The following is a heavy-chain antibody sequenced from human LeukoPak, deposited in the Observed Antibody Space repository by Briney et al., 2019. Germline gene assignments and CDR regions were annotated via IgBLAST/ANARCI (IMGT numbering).Heavy chain of an antibody. Sequence: GGSLRLSCVASGFSLNRYWMSWVRQAPGKGLGWVANIKEDGTERHYVESVKGRFAISRDDVKNSLDLQMNSLRVEDTAVYYCARGAGVVADLWGKGTLVIVSS. J-gene: IGHJ5*02. CDR1: GFSLNRYW. D-gene: IGHD2-15*01. CDR3: ARGAGVVADL. CDR2: IKEDGTER. V-gene: IGHV3-7*01.